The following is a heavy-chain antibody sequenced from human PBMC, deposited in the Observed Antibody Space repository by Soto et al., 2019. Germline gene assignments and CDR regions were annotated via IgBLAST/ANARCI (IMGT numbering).Heavy chain of an antibody. Sequence: SSETLSLTCTASGASISGFYWSWIRKSAGKGLEWIGRIYATGTTDYNPSLKSRVMMSVDTSKKQFSLRLRSVTAADTAVYYCVRDGTKTVRDWFDPWGQGISVTVSS. CDR2: IYATGTT. D-gene: IGHD1-1*01. J-gene: IGHJ5*02. CDR3: VRDGTKTVRDWFDP. CDR1: GASISGFY. V-gene: IGHV4-4*07.